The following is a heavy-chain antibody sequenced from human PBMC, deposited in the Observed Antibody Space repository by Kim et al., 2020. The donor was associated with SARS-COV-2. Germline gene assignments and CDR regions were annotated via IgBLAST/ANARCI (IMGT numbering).Heavy chain of an antibody. V-gene: IGHV3-74*01. Sequence: GGSLRLSCVASGFTFRTYWMHWVRQGPGRGLVWVSRINSDGTLITYTDSVKGRFTISRDNAKNTLYLQMNSLRAEDTAIYYCASGVGANWGQGTLVTVSS. CDR1: GFTFRTYW. J-gene: IGHJ4*02. CDR3: ASGVGAN. D-gene: IGHD1-26*01. CDR2: INSDGTLI.